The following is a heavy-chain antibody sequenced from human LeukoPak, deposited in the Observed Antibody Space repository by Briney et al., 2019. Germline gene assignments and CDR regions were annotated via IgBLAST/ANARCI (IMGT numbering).Heavy chain of an antibody. Sequence: PGGSLRLSCAASGFTLSSYGMHWVRQAPGKGLEWVAVMSYDGSNKYYADSVKGRFTISRDNSKNTLYLQMNSLRVEDTAVYYCAADKKDKIMRPDHWAQGTLVTVSS. CDR3: AADKKDKIMRPDH. CDR1: GFTLSSYG. D-gene: IGHD3-16*01. V-gene: IGHV3-30*03. CDR2: MSYDGSNK. J-gene: IGHJ5*02.